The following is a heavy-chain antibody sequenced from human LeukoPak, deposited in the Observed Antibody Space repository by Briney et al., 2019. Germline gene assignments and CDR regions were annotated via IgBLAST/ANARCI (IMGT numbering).Heavy chain of an antibody. J-gene: IGHJ4*02. CDR1: GESFSGYY. CDR3: ARGVARSSKFHFSYYFDY. V-gene: IGHV4-34*01. Sequence: SETLSLTCAVYGESFSGYYWSWIRQPPGQGLEWIGEINHSGTTNYNPSLKSRVTISIDTSKNQFSLKLSSVTAADTAVYYCARGVARSSKFHFSYYFDYWGQGTLVTVSS. CDR2: INHSGTT. D-gene: IGHD6-6*01.